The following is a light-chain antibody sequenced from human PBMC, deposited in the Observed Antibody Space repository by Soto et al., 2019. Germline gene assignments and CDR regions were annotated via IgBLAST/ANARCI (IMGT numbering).Light chain of an antibody. J-gene: IGLJ2*01. Sequence: QSALTQPPSASGSPGQSVTISCTGTSSDVGGYNYVSWYQHHPDKDPKLIIYEVYKLPSGVPDRFSGSKSGNTASLTVSGLQAEDEAEYYCSSYAASDSFVVFCGGTKVTVL. CDR1: SSDVGGYNY. V-gene: IGLV2-8*01. CDR2: EVY. CDR3: SSYAASDSFVV.